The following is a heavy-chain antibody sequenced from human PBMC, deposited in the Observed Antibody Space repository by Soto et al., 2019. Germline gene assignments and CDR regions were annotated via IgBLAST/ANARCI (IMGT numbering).Heavy chain of an antibody. V-gene: IGHV3-33*01. Sequence: QVQLVESGGGVVQPGRSLRLSCAASGFTFSSYGMHWVRQAPGKGLEWVAVIWYDGSNKYYADSVKGRFTISRDNSKNTLYLQMIRLRAEDTAVYYCARDVMVTAMVMWYFDLWGRGTLVTVSS. J-gene: IGHJ2*01. CDR1: GFTFSSYG. CDR3: ARDVMVTAMVMWYFDL. D-gene: IGHD2-21*02. CDR2: IWYDGSNK.